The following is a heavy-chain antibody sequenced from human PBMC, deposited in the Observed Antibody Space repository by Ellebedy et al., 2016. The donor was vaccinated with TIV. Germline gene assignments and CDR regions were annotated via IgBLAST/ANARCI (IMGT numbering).Heavy chain of an antibody. CDR1: GGSFSGYY. CDR3: ARDSSPYYYDSSGYYPYFDY. J-gene: IGHJ4*02. Sequence: SETLSLXCAVYGGSFSGYYWSWIRQPPGKGLEWIGEINHSGSTNYNPSLKSRVTISVDTSKNQFSLKLSSVTAADTAVYYCARDSSPYYYDSSGYYPYFDYWGQGTLVTVSS. CDR2: INHSGST. D-gene: IGHD3-22*01. V-gene: IGHV4-34*01.